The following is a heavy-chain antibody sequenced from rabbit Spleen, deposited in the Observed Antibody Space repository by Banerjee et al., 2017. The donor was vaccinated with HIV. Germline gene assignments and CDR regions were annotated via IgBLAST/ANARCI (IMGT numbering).Heavy chain of an antibody. V-gene: IGHV1S7*01. D-gene: IGHD1-1*01. CDR3: VRGGIYGSSSGFFL. Sequence: QLKETGRGLVQPGGSLTLSCKASGSDFTIYGISWVRQAPGKGLEWIGYIDPAFDSTHYATWVNRRFTISSHNAQNTVYLQLNSLTAADTATYFCVRGGIYGSSSGFFLWGQGTLVTVS. CDR1: GSDFTIYG. J-gene: IGHJ3*01. CDR2: IDPAFDST.